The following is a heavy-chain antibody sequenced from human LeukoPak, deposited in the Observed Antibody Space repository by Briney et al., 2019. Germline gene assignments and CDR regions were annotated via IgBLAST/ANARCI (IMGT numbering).Heavy chain of an antibody. J-gene: IGHJ6*03. CDR1: GFTFSSYA. Sequence: GGSLRLSCAASGFTFSSYAMHWVRQAPGKGLEWVAAISYDGSNKYYADSVKGRFTISRDNSKNTLYLQMNSLRAEDTAVYYCARVDSVPAANYYYYYMDVWGKGTTVTVSS. CDR2: ISYDGSNK. CDR3: ARVDSVPAANYYYYYMDV. D-gene: IGHD2-2*01. V-gene: IGHV3-30-3*01.